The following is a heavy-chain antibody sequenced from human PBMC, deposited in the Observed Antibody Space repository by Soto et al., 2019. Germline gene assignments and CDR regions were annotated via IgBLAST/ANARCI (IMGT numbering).Heavy chain of an antibody. V-gene: IGHV6-1*01. J-gene: IGHJ4*02. D-gene: IGHD6-19*01. CDR2: TYYRSKWYN. CDR3: ARVRTAIAVAGIRVYEYFDY. CDR1: GDSVSSNSAA. Sequence: PAQTLSLTCAISGDSVSSNSAAWNWIRQSPSRGLEWLGRTYYRSKWYNDYAVSVKSRITINPDTSKNQFSLQLNSVTPEDTAVYYCARVRTAIAVAGIRVYEYFDYWGQGTLVTVSS.